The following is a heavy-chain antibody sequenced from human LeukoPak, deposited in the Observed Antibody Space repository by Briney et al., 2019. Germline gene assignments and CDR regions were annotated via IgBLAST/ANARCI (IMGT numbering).Heavy chain of an antibody. D-gene: IGHD3-22*01. Sequence: GGSLRLSCAASGFTFSSYSMNWVRQAPGKGLEWVSYISSSSSTIYYADSVKGRFTISRDNAKNSLYLQMNSLRAEDTAAYYCARDPFGYYEPYWGQGTLVTVSS. CDR1: GFTFSSYS. CDR2: ISSSSSTI. J-gene: IGHJ4*02. V-gene: IGHV3-48*01. CDR3: ARDPFGYYEPY.